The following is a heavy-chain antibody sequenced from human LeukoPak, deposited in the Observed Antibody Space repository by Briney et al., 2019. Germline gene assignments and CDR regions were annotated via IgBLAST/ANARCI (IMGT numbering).Heavy chain of an antibody. CDR2: IVPILGIA. Sequence: SVNVSCKASGGTFSSYAISWVRQAPGQGLEWMGRIVPILGIANYAQKFQGRVTITADKSTSTAYMELSSLRSEDTAVYYCARDLGDPGDYYGMDVWGQGTTVTVSS. CDR3: ARDLGDPGDYYGMDV. V-gene: IGHV1-69*04. J-gene: IGHJ6*02. D-gene: IGHD4-17*01. CDR1: GGTFSSYA.